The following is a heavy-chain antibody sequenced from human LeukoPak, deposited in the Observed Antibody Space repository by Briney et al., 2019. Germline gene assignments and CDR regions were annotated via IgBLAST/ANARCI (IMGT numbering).Heavy chain of an antibody. CDR2: IYYSGST. CDR3: ARHPTWD. CDR1: GGSISSYY. V-gene: IGHV4-59*08. J-gene: IGHJ4*02. Sequence: PSETLSLTCTVSGGSISSYYWSWIRQPPGKGLEWIGYIYYSGSTQHNPSLKSRVTISVDTSKNQFSLKLRSVTAADTAVYYCARHPTWDWGQGTLVTVSS. D-gene: IGHD2/OR15-2a*01.